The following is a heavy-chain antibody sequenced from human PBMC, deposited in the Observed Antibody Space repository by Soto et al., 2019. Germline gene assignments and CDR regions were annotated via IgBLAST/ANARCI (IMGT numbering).Heavy chain of an antibody. J-gene: IGHJ6*03. V-gene: IGHV3-74*01. Sequence: PGGSLRLSCAASGFTFSSYWMHWVRQAPGKGLVWVSRINSDGSSTSYADSVKGRFTISRDNAKNTLYLQMNSLRAEDTAVYYCARDTPSRDYGDFPAWYYYMDVWGKGTTVTVSS. D-gene: IGHD4-17*01. CDR3: ARDTPSRDYGDFPAWYYYMDV. CDR2: INSDGSST. CDR1: GFTFSSYW.